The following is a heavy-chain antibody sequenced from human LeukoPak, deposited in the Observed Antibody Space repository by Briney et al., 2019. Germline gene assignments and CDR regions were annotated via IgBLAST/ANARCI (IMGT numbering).Heavy chain of an antibody. CDR3: ARGFCTIDNCDNWFDP. CDR2: IYPGDSDT. J-gene: IGHJ5*02. Sequence: KRGESLKISCKGFGYSFTTFWIGWVRQMPGKGLEWMGIIYPGDSDTRYSPSFQGQVPISADKSINTAYLQWSSLKASDTAMYYCARGFCTIDNCDNWFDPWGQGTLVTVSS. V-gene: IGHV5-51*01. CDR1: GYSFTTFW. D-gene: IGHD2-8*01.